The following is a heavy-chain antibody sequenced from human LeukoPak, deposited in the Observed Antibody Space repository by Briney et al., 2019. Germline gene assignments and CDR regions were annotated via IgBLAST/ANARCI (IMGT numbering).Heavy chain of an antibody. J-gene: IGHJ4*02. D-gene: IGHD2-2*01. CDR1: GFTFSSFW. V-gene: IGHV3-74*01. CDR2: SNSDGSTT. Sequence: GGSLRLSCAASGFTFSSFWMHWVRQAPGKGLVWVSHSNSDGSTTDYADSVRGRFTISRDNAKNTLFLQMNSLTVEDTAVYYCAKLRRYCSSTSCSYFDYWGQGTLVTVSS. CDR3: AKLRRYCSSTSCSYFDY.